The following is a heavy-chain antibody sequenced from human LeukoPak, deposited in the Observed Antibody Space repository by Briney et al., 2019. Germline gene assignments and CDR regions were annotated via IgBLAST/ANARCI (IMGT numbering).Heavy chain of an antibody. CDR1: GGSFSGYY. CDR2: INHSGST. D-gene: IGHD6-19*01. V-gene: IGHV4-34*01. CDR3: ARHLRYSSGWYHFDY. Sequence: SETLSLTCAVYGGSFSGYYWSWIRQPPGKGLEWIGEINHSGSTNYNPSLKSRVTISVDTSKYQFSLKLSSVTAADPAVYYCARHLRYSSGWYHFDYWGQGTLVTVSS. J-gene: IGHJ4*02.